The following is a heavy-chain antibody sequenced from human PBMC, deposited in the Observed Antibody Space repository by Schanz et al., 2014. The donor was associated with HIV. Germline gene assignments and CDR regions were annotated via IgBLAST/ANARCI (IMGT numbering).Heavy chain of an antibody. V-gene: IGHV1-69*06. D-gene: IGHD2-15*01. CDR1: GYSFISYA. CDR3: ARGTYSTPVQYYFYYGMDV. CDR2: IIPNFDTP. Sequence: QVHLVQSGAEVKKSGASVKVSCKASGYSFISYAVSWVRQAPGQGLEWMGGIIPNFDTPKYAQKFQGRLTITADKSTSTVSLELSSLRFEDTAVYYCARGTYSTPVQYYFYYGMDVWGLGTTVTVSS. J-gene: IGHJ6*02.